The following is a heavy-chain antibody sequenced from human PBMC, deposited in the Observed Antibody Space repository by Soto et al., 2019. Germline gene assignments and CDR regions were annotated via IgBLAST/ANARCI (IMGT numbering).Heavy chain of an antibody. J-gene: IGHJ4*02. V-gene: IGHV3-74*01. Sequence: GGSLRLSCAASGFTFSSYWMHWVRQAPGKGLVWVSRISSDGSSTSYVDSVKGRSTISRDNAKNTLYLQMNSLRAEDTAIYYCARTGFDYWGQGTLVTVSS. CDR3: ARTGFDY. CDR1: GFTFSSYW. CDR2: ISSDGSST.